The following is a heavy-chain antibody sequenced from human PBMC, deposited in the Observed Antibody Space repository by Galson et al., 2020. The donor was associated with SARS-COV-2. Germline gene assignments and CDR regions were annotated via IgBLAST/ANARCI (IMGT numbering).Heavy chain of an antibody. CDR3: ATAPPYCSGGSCHNWFDP. CDR1: GYTLTELS. D-gene: IGHD2-15*01. Sequence: ASVKVSCKVSGYTLTELSMHWVRQAPGKGLEWMGGFDPEDGETIYAQKFQGRVTMTEDTSTDTAYMELSSLRSEDTAVYYCATAPPYCSGGSCHNWFDPWGQETMVTVSS. CDR2: FDPEDGET. V-gene: IGHV1-24*01. J-gene: IGHJ5*02.